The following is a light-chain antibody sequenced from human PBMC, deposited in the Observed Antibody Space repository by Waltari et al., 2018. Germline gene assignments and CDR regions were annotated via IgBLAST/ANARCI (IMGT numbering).Light chain of an antibody. Sequence: PGERATLSCRASQSVGGTLAWYQQKPGQAPRLLMYGTSIRAPGTPDRFSGTGSGTDFSLTISRLEPEDFAVYYCQHYVRLPATFGQGTKVEIK. CDR1: QSVGGT. CDR2: GTS. V-gene: IGKV3-20*01. J-gene: IGKJ1*01. CDR3: QHYVRLPAT.